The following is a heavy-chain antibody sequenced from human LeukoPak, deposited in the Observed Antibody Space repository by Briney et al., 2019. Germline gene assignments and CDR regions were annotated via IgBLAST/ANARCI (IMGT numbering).Heavy chain of an antibody. CDR3: ASNLPLHYYYGSRGDYYYGIDV. CDR2: ISSSSSYI. J-gene: IGHJ6*02. Sequence: GGSLRLSCAASGFTFSSYSMNWVRQAPGKGLEWVSSISSSSSYIYYADSVKGRFTISRDNAKNSLYLQMNSLRAEDTAVYYCASNLPLHYYYGSRGDYYYGIDVWGQGTTVTVSS. D-gene: IGHD3-22*01. CDR1: GFTFSSYS. V-gene: IGHV3-21*01.